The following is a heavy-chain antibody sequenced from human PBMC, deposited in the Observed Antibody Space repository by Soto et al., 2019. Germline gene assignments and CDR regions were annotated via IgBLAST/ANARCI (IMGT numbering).Heavy chain of an antibody. J-gene: IGHJ6*01. D-gene: IGHD4-17*01. V-gene: IGHV3-33*01. Sequence: RLSCSASGFTFSSYGMHWVRQAPGKGLEWVAVIWYDGSNKYYADSVKGRFTISRDNSKNTLYLQMNSLRAEDTAVYYCAYGGNSGHYYGMDVWGQGTTVTAS. CDR3: AYGGNSGHYYGMDV. CDR2: IWYDGSNK. CDR1: GFTFSSYG.